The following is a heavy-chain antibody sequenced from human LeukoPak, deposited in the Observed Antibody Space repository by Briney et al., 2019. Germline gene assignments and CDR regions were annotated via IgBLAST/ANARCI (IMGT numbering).Heavy chain of an antibody. CDR3: ARHRGSSGWYSDSDFDY. CDR1: GGSISSYY. Sequence: QPSETLSLTCTVSGGSISSYYWSWIRQPPGKGLEWIGYIYYSGSTNYNPSLKSRVTISVDTSKNQFSLKLSSVTAADTAVYYCARHRGSSGWYSDSDFDYWGQGTLVTVSS. J-gene: IGHJ4*02. V-gene: IGHV4-59*08. D-gene: IGHD6-19*01. CDR2: IYYSGST.